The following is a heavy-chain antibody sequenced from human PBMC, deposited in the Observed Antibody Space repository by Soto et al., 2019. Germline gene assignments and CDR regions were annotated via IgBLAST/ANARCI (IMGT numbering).Heavy chain of an antibody. CDR1: GYTFTGYY. V-gene: IGHV1-2*02. CDR3: ARDGGVVAASTYFDY. J-gene: IGHJ4*02. D-gene: IGHD2-15*01. Sequence: ASVKVSCKASGYTFTGYYMHWVRQAPGQGLEWMGWINPNSGGTNYAQKFQGRVTMARDTSISTAYMELSRLRSDDTAVYYCARDGGVVAASTYFDYWGQGTLVTVSS. CDR2: INPNSGGT.